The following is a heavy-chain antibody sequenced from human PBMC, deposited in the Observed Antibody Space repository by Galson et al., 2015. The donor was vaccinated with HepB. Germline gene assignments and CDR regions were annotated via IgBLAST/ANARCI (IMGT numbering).Heavy chain of an antibody. CDR3: AKGGYSSGWFFDY. D-gene: IGHD6-19*01. V-gene: IGHV3-23*01. CDR1: GFPFSSYA. CDR2: ISSSAVST. Sequence: SLRLSCAVSGFPFSSYAMSWVRQAPGKGLEWVSTISSSAVSTYYADSVKGRFTISRDNSKNTLYLHMNSLSAEDTAVYYCAKGGYSSGWFFDYWGQGTLVTVSS. J-gene: IGHJ4*02.